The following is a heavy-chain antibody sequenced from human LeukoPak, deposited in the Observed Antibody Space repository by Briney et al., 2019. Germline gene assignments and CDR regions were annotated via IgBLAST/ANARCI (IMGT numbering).Heavy chain of an antibody. CDR3: ARGRVLRSYLTWRGDFFDY. V-gene: IGHV4-34*01. CDR2: INHTGCT. Sequence: SEPLSLICAVYGGPFSGYHWRWIRHPPGEGLVWIRDINHTGCTKYHPSLKRRVTISVDPSKSQFSLKLSTVTAADTAVYYCARGRVLRSYLTWRGDFFDYWGQGTLVTVSS. J-gene: IGHJ4*02. D-gene: IGHD3-3*01. CDR1: GGPFSGYH.